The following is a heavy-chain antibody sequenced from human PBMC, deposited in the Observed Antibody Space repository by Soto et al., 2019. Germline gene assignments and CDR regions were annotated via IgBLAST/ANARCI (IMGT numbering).Heavy chain of an antibody. V-gene: IGHV3-33*01. Sequence: QVQLVESGGGVVQPGRSLRLSCAASGFTFSSHAMHWVRQAPGKGLEWVAGIWYDGSNKYYADSVKGRFTISRDNSKNTLYLQMNSLRAEDTAVYYCAREGIQRDGYNYPDFQHWGQGTLVTVSS. D-gene: IGHD5-12*01. CDR1: GFTFSSHA. CDR2: IWYDGSNK. CDR3: AREGIQRDGYNYPDFQH. J-gene: IGHJ1*01.